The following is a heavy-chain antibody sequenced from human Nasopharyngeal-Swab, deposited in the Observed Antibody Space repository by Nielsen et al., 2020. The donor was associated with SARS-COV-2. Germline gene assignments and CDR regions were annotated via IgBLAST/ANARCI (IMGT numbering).Heavy chain of an antibody. Sequence: GESLKISCAASGFTFSSYAMHWVRQAPGKGLEWVAVISYDGSNKYYADSVKGRFTISRDNSKNTLYLQMNSLRAEDTAVYYCAREPITMIVMVRSYYYYYGMDVWGQGTTVTVSS. V-gene: IGHV3-30-3*01. CDR3: AREPITMIVMVRSYYYYYGMDV. D-gene: IGHD3-22*01. CDR1: GFTFSSYA. J-gene: IGHJ6*02. CDR2: ISYDGSNK.